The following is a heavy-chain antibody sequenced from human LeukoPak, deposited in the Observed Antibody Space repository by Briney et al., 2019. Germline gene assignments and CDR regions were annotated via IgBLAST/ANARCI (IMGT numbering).Heavy chain of an antibody. CDR3: AQQVGYCSSGSCYFTY. D-gene: IGHD2-15*01. V-gene: IGHV3-23*01. CDR2: ISASTINT. CDR1: GFMFSSYA. Sequence: GGSLRLSCAASGFMFSSYAMTWVRQAPGKGLEWVSTISASTINTHYADSVKGRFTVPRDNPKNTLFLRMNSLRAEDTAVYYCAQQVGYCSSGSCYFTYWGQGTLVTVSS. J-gene: IGHJ1*01.